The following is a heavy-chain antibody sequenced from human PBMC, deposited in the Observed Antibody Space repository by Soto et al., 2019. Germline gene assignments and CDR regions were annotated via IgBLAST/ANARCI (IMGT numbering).Heavy chain of an antibody. CDR3: ARETGYCSGGSCYSFDY. CDR2: INPIFGTA. CDR1: GGTFSSYA. V-gene: IGHV1-69*01. D-gene: IGHD2-15*01. J-gene: IGHJ4*02. Sequence: QVQLVQSGAEVKKPGSSVKVSCKASGGTFSSYAISWVRQAPGQGLEWMGGINPIFGTANYAQKFQGRVTSTADESTSTAYMELSSLRSEDTAVYYCARETGYCSGGSCYSFDYWGQGTLVTVSS.